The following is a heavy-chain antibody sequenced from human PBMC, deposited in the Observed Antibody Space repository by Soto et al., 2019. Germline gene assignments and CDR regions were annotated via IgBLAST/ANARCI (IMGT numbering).Heavy chain of an antibody. D-gene: IGHD4-17*01. CDR1: GFSLTTSGVG. CDR3: AQRTTTVTLWFDP. Sequence: QITLKESGPTLVKPTQTLTLTCTFSGFSLTTSGVGVGWIRHPQGQALEWLAPIYWDDDKRYSPSLKSRLTITTDTSKNQVVLTMTNMYPADTSTYFCAQRTTTVTLWFDPWGQGTLVTVSS. CDR2: IYWDDDK. J-gene: IGHJ5*02. V-gene: IGHV2-5*02.